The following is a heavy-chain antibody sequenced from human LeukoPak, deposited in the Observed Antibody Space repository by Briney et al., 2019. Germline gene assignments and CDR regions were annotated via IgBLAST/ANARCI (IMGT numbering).Heavy chain of an antibody. CDR1: GFTFSSYG. Sequence: PGGSLRLPCAASGFTFSSYGMHWVRQAPGKGLEWVAVIWYDGSNKYYADSVKGRFTISRDNSKNTLYLQMNSLRAEDTAVYYCAGGPYSSGWTPFDYWGQGTLVTVSS. V-gene: IGHV3-33*01. CDR2: IWYDGSNK. J-gene: IGHJ4*02. D-gene: IGHD6-19*01. CDR3: AGGPYSSGWTPFDY.